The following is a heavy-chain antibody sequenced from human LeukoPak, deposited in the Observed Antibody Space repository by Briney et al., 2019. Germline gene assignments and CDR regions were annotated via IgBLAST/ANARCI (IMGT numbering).Heavy chain of an antibody. V-gene: IGHV4-38-2*02. CDR2: IYHSGST. CDR1: GYSISSGYY. D-gene: IGHD1-7*01. CDR3: ARARYNWNYDY. Sequence: SETLSLTCTVSGYSISSGYYWGWIRQPPGKGLEWIGSIYHSGSTYYNPSLKSRVTISVDTSKNQFSLKLSSVTAADTAVYYCARARYNWNYDYWGQGTLITVSS. J-gene: IGHJ4*02.